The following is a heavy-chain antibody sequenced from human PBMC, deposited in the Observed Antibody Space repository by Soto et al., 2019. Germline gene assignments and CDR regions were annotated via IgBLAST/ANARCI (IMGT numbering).Heavy chain of an antibody. V-gene: IGHV3-30*18. CDR3: AKGSTAMTYFAY. CDR1: GFTFSSYG. Sequence: QVQLVESGGGVVQPGRSLRLSCAASGFTFSSYGMHWVRQAPGKGLEWVAVISYDGSNKYYADSVKGRFTISRDNSKNTLYLQMNSLRAEDTAVYYCAKGSTAMTYFAYLGQGTLVTVSS. J-gene: IGHJ4*02. D-gene: IGHD5-18*01. CDR2: ISYDGSNK.